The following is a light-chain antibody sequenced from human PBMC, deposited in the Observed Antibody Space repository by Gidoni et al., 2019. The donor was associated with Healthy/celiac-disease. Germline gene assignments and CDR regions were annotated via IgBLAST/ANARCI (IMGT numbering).Light chain of an antibody. CDR2: WAS. Sequence: DIVMTQSPDSLAVSLGARATINCKSSQSVLYSSNNKNYLAWYQQKPGQPPKLLIYWASTRESGVPDRFSGSGSGTDFTLTISSLQAEDVAVYYCQQYYSTPFTFGPGTKVDSK. V-gene: IGKV4-1*01. J-gene: IGKJ3*01. CDR3: QQYYSTPFT. CDR1: QSVLYSSNNKNY.